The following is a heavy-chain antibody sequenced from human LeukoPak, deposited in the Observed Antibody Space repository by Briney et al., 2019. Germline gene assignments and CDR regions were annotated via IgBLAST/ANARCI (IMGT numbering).Heavy chain of an antibody. V-gene: IGHV3-20*04. D-gene: IGHD3-16*01. CDR2: INWNGGSP. CDR3: AGPPGGRAFDI. J-gene: IGHJ3*02. CDR1: GFTFSSYG. Sequence: PGGSLRLSCAASGFTFSSYGMRWVRQAPGKGLEWVSGINWNGGSPRYADSVKGRFTISRDNAKNSLYLQMNSLRAEDTAVYYCAGPPGGRAFDIWGQGTMVTVSS.